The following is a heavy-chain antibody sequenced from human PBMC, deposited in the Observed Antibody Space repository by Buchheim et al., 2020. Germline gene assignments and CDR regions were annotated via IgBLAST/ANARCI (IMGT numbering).Heavy chain of an antibody. J-gene: IGHJ4*02. D-gene: IGHD7-27*01. CDR2: INQDGSGK. CDR3: ASWAGRDY. CDR1: GFSLSNHW. Sequence: EVQLVESGGGLVQPGGSLRLSCAVSGFSLSNHWMTWVRQAPGKGLQWVANINQDGSGKFYVDAVKGRFTISRDGAKNSLYLQRNSLRAEDTAIYYCASWAGRDYWGQGT. V-gene: IGHV3-7*01.